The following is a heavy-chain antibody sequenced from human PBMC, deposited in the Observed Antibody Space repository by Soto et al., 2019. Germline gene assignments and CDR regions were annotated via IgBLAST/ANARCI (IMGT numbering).Heavy chain of an antibody. Sequence: SETLSLTCTVSGGSISSNYGSWIRQPPGKGLEWIGYIFYSGSTNYNPSLKSRVTISVDTSKNQFSLKLSSVTAADTAVYYCARGPSWYDYWGQGTLVTVSS. V-gene: IGHV4-59*08. CDR3: ARGPSWYDY. CDR1: GGSISSNY. CDR2: IFYSGST. D-gene: IGHD6-13*01. J-gene: IGHJ4*02.